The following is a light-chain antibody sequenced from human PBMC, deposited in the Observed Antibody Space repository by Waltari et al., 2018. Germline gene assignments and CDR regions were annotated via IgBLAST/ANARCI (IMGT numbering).Light chain of an antibody. CDR2: DAS. Sequence: IQTTQYPSSLSASVGDRVTITCQASQDISNYLNWYQQKPGKAPKLLIYDASNLETGVPSRFSGSGSGTDFTFTISSLQPEDIATYYCQQYDNLPRTFGQGTKVEIK. CDR3: QQYDNLPRT. V-gene: IGKV1-33*01. J-gene: IGKJ1*01. CDR1: QDISNY.